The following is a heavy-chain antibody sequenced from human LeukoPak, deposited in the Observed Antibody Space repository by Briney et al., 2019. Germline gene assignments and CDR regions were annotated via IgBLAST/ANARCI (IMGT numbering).Heavy chain of an antibody. V-gene: IGHV3-23*01. D-gene: IGHD3-22*01. CDR2: ISDSGGNT. CDR3: AKETYYYDSSGYYYYFDS. CDR1: GFTFSTYA. J-gene: IGHJ4*02. Sequence: PGGSLRLSCAASGFTFSTYAISWVRRAPGKGLEWVSAISDSGGNTYYADSVKGRFTIFRDNSKNTLFLQMNSLRADDTAVYYCAKETYYYDSSGYYYYFDSWGQGTLVTVSS.